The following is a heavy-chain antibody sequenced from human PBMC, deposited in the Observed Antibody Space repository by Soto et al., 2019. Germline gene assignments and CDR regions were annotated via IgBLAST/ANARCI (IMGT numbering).Heavy chain of an antibody. V-gene: IGHV3-33*01. CDR1: GFTFATYG. D-gene: IGHD3-22*01. J-gene: IGHJ4*02. Sequence: QVQLVESGGGVVQPGTSLRLSCAASGFTFATYGMHWVRQPPGKGLQWVAVTWYDGSENFYGDSVKGRFTISRDSSKNTLNLQMDSLTAEDTAVYYCATGFYNSSIDHWGQGTLVTVTS. CDR2: TWYDGSEN. CDR3: ATGFYNSSIDH.